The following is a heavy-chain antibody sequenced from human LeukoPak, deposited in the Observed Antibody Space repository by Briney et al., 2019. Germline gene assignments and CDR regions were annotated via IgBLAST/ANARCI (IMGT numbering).Heavy chain of an antibody. J-gene: IGHJ3*02. D-gene: IGHD3-22*01. V-gene: IGHV4-30-2*01. CDR1: GGSISSGGYS. CDR3: ARRAWAWDDSSATVADDAFDI. CDR2: IYHSGST. Sequence: PSETLSLTCAVSGGSISSGGYSWSWIRQPPGKGLEWIGYIYHSGSTYYNPSLKSRVTISVDRSKNQFSLKLSSVTAADTAVYYCARRAWAWDDSSATVADDAFDIWGQGTMVTVSS.